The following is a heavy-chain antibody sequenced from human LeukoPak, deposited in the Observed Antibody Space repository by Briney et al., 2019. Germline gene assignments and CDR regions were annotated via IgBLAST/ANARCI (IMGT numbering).Heavy chain of an antibody. J-gene: IGHJ4*02. V-gene: IGHV4-59*08. CDR3: ARHRDYYDSSGLFDY. D-gene: IGHD3-22*01. CDR2: IYYSGST. Sequence: SETLSLTCTVSGGSISSYYWSWIRQPPGKGPEWIGYIYYSGSTNYNPSLKSRVTISVDTSKNQFSLKLSSVTAADTAVYYCARHRDYYDSSGLFDYWGQGTLVTVSS. CDR1: GGSISSYY.